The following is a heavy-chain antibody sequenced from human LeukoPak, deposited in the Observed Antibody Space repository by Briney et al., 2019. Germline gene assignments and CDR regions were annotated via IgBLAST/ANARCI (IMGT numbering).Heavy chain of an antibody. CDR1: GGTFSSYA. D-gene: IGHD2-8*01. CDR2: IIPIFGTA. CDR3: ARDSRLSPGSFDY. V-gene: IGHV1-69*06. J-gene: IGHJ4*02. Sequence: ASVKVSCKASGGTFSSYAINWVRQAPGQGLEWMGGIIPIFGTANYAQKFQGRVTITADKSTSTAYMELRSLRSDDTAVYYCARDSRLSPGSFDYWGQGTLVTVSS.